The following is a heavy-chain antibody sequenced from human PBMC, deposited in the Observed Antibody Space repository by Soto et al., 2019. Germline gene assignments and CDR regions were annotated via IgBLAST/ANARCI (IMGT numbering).Heavy chain of an antibody. CDR3: ARNKQHLDY. Sequence: SETLSLTCAVYGGSFSGYYWSWIRQPPGKGLEWIGEINHSGSTNYNPSLKSRVTISVDTSKNQFSLKLSSVTAADTAVYYCARNKQHLDYWGQGTRVTVSA. CDR1: GGSFSGYY. V-gene: IGHV4-34*01. CDR2: INHSGST. J-gene: IGHJ4*02. D-gene: IGHD6-13*01.